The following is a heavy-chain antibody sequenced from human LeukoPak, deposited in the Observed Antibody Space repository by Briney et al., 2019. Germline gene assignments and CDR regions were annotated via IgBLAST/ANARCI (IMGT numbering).Heavy chain of an antibody. J-gene: IGHJ2*01. Sequence: SETLSLTCTVSGGSISSSSYYWGWIRQPPGKGLEWIGSIYYSGSTYYNPSLKSRVTISVDTSKNQFSLKLSSVTAADTAVYYCARVGFPGSSSSSGWYSDLWGRGTLVTVSS. D-gene: IGHD6-6*01. CDR3: ARVGFPGSSSSSGWYSDL. CDR2: IYYSGST. V-gene: IGHV4-39*07. CDR1: GGSISSSSYY.